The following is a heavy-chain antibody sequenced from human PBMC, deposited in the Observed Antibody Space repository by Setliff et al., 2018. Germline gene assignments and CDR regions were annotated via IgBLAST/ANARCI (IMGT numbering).Heavy chain of an antibody. CDR1: GGSISSGSYY. CDR3: ARHIWGAKMQLPHDVFDI. J-gene: IGHJ3*02. Sequence: SETLSLTCAVSGGSISSGSYYWSWIRQPAGKGLEWVGRLHTSGSTNYNPSLKSRVTISVDTSKNQFPLKLSSVTAADTAVYYCARHIWGAKMQLPHDVFDIWGQGTMVTVSS. D-gene: IGHD2-2*01. CDR2: LHTSGST. V-gene: IGHV4-61*02.